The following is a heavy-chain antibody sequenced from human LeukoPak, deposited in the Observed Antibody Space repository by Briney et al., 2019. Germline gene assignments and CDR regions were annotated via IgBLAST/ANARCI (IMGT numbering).Heavy chain of an antibody. D-gene: IGHD6-19*01. CDR3: AREQSGTRGWYTVDY. J-gene: IGHJ4*02. CDR2: IRGNSERT. CDR1: GLTFSAYA. V-gene: IGHV3-23*01. Sequence: GGSLRLSCAASGLTFSAYAITWVRQAPGKGLKWVSAIRGNSERTYYADSVRGRFTISRDNSKDTVYLQISSLRVEDTAVYYCAREQSGTRGWYTVDYWGQGTLVAVSS.